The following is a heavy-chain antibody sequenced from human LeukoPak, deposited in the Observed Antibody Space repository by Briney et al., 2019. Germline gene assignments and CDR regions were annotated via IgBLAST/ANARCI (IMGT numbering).Heavy chain of an antibody. CDR1: GFTLSNAW. V-gene: IGHV3-15*01. CDR3: TTVRGYCSGGSCFGY. J-gene: IGHJ4*03. D-gene: IGHD2-15*01. CDR2: SKSKTDGGTT. Sequence: GGSLRLSCAASGFTLSNAWMSWVRQAPGKGLEWVGRSKSKTDGGTTDYAAPVKGRFTTSRDDSKNTLYLQMSSLKTEDTAVYYCTTVRGYCSGGSCFGYWGQGTLVTVSS.